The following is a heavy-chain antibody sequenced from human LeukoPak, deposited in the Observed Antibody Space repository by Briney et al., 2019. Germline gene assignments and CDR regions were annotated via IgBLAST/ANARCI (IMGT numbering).Heavy chain of an antibody. Sequence: PGGSLRLSCAASELTLTGYWMNWVRQAPGKGLQWVGNIRQDGGLTHYSDSVKGRFTISRDNAKRSLYLQMNSLRPEDTAVYYCARDGHSSGSFDYWGQGTLVTVSS. CDR3: ARDGHSSGSFDY. CDR2: IRQDGGLT. D-gene: IGHD3-10*01. V-gene: IGHV3-7*01. J-gene: IGHJ4*02. CDR1: ELTLTGYW.